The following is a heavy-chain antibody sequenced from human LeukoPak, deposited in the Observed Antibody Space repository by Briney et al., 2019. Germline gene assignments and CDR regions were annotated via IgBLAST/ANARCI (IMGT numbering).Heavy chain of an antibody. CDR3: ERARRHDILTGSALYYFDN. V-gene: IGHV3-21*06. D-gene: IGHD3-9*01. Sequence: PGGSLRLSCAASGFTFSSYSMNWVRQAPGKGLEWVSSISSSSSDIYYADSVKGRFTISRDNAKTSLYLQMKSLRAEDTAVYYCERARRHDILTGSALYYFDNWGQGTLVTVSS. CDR2: ISSSSSDI. J-gene: IGHJ4*02. CDR1: GFTFSSYS.